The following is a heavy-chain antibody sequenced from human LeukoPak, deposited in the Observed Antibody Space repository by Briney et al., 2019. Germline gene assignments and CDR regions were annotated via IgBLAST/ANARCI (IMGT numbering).Heavy chain of an antibody. CDR3: ITPLPYSAQ. D-gene: IGHD2-21*01. J-gene: IGHJ4*02. V-gene: IGHV3-15*01. Sequence: PGGSLRLSCAASGFTFSNAWMSWVRQAPGKGLEWVGRFRSKTDGGTIDYAAPVKGRFTISRDDSKSMMYLQMNSLKTEDTAVYYCITPLPYSAQGGQGTLVTVSS. CDR1: GFTFSNAW. CDR2: FRSKTDGGTI.